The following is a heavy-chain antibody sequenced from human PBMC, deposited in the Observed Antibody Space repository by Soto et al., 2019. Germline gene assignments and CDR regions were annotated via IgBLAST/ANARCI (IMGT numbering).Heavy chain of an antibody. CDR2: IKYDGSEK. CDR3: ASSPHKDSRPDY. V-gene: IGHV3-7*03. D-gene: IGHD3-22*01. CDR1: GFTFSSYW. J-gene: IGHJ4*02. Sequence: CAASGFTFSSYWMSWVRQAPGRGLEWMANIKYDGSEKYYVDSVKGRLTISRDNAKNSLYLQMNSLRAEDTAVYYCASSPHKDSRPDYWGQGTLVTVSS.